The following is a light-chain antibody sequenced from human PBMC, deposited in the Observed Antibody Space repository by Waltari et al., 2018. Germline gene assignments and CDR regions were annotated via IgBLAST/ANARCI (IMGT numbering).Light chain of an antibody. J-gene: IGLJ3*02. CDR1: SSDIGGYNY. CDR3: NSYTTTNTRV. V-gene: IGLV2-14*03. Sequence: QSALTQPASVSGSPGQSITISCTGTSSDIGGYNYVPWYQQYPGKAPKLSIYEVRTRPSGVSDRFSGSKSGNTASLTISGLQAEDEADYYCNSYTTTNTRVFGGGTKLTVL. CDR2: EVR.